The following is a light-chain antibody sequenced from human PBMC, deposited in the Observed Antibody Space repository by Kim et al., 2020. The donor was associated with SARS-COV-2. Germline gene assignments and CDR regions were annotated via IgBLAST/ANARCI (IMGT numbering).Light chain of an antibody. CDR2: SAS. CDR3: QQYATSPET. CDR1: QSVSSNF. Sequence: ENVLTQSPGTLSLSPGERATLSCRASQSVSSNFLAWYQQKAGQAPRLVIYSASSRASGIPDRFSGSGSWTDFTLTISTLEPEDFAVYYCQQYATSPETFGQGTKVDIK. J-gene: IGKJ1*01. V-gene: IGKV3-20*01.